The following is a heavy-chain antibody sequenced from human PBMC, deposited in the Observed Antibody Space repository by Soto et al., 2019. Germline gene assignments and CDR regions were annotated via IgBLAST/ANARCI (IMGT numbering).Heavy chain of an antibody. CDR1: GNTFPNYA. V-gene: IGHV1-3*01. CDR3: AKGTKGGGSSWYLDYFDY. Sequence: ASVKVSCKTSGNTFPNYALHWVRQAPGQRPEWMGWINGGNGNTKYSEHFQGRVTFTGDTSAGTAYMELSSLASEDTAVYYCAKGTKGGGSSWYLDYFDYWGRGTLVTVSS. D-gene: IGHD6-13*01. J-gene: IGHJ4*02. CDR2: INGGNGNT.